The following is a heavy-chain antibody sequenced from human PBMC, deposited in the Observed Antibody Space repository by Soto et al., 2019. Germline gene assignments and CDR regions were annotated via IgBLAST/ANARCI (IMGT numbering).Heavy chain of an antibody. Sequence: ASVKVSCKASGGTFSSYTISWVRQAPGQGLEWMGRIIPILGIANYAQKFQGRVTITADESTSTAYMELSSLRSEDTAVYYCASCHPQRFYHSEYYYYYHKDVWGKGTTVTVSS. CDR2: IIPILGIA. CDR3: ASCHPQRFYHSEYYYYYHKDV. J-gene: IGHJ6*03. D-gene: IGHD2-2*01. CDR1: GGTFSSYT. V-gene: IGHV1-69*02.